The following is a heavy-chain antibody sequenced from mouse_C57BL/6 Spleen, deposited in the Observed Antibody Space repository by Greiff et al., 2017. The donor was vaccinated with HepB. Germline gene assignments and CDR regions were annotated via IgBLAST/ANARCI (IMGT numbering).Heavy chain of an antibody. CDR2: ISSGGSYT. V-gene: IGHV5-6*02. CDR3: ASQLLYAMDY. D-gene: IGHD1-1*01. Sequence: EVKLVESGGDLVKPGGSLKLSCAASGFTFSSYGMSWVRQTPDKRLEWVATISSGGSYTYYPDSVKGRFTISRDNAKNTLYLQMSSLKSEDTAMYYCASQLLYAMDYWGQGTSVTVSS. CDR1: GFTFSSYG. J-gene: IGHJ4*01.